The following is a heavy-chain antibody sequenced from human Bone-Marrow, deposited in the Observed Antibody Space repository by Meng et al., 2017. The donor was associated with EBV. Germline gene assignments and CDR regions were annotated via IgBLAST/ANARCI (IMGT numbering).Heavy chain of an antibody. D-gene: IGHD2-15*01. CDR3: VREGGLELGYCSGENCYSSYWFDP. J-gene: IGHJ5*02. CDR2: INSDGTST. V-gene: IGHV3-74*01. CDR1: GFRFSGRW. Sequence: KLVESGGGLVQPGGSLRLSCAASGFRFSGRWMHWVRQTPGKGLVWVSRINSDGTSTSYADSVKGRFTISRDNAKNTLYLQMNSLSAEDTAVYYCVREGGLELGYCSGENCYSSYWFDPGGQGTLVTVS.